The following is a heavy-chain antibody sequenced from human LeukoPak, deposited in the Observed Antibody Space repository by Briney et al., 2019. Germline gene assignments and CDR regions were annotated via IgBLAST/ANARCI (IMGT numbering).Heavy chain of an antibody. D-gene: IGHD3-9*01. V-gene: IGHV4-4*07. CDR3: GRGGGNSLRSKNFDN. CDR1: GGSISSYY. J-gene: IGHJ2*01. Sequence: SETLSLTCTVSGGSISSYYWSWIRQPAGKGLEWIGRIYTSGSTNYNPSLKSRVTMSVDTSKNQFSLKLSSVTAADTAVYYCGRGGGNSLRSKNFDNGGRETRVPVPS. CDR2: IYTSGST.